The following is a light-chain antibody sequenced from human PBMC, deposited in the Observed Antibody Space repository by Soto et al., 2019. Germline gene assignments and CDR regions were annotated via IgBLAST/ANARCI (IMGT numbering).Light chain of an antibody. J-gene: IGKJ2*01. Sequence: EIVLTQSPGTLSLSPGERATLSCRASQSVTSGYLAWYQQRPGQAPRLLIHVASSRASGIPDRFIGSGSGTDFTLTISRLEPEDFAVYHCQQYARSPATFGQGTKLEIK. CDR1: QSVTSGY. V-gene: IGKV3-20*01. CDR2: VAS. CDR3: QQYARSPAT.